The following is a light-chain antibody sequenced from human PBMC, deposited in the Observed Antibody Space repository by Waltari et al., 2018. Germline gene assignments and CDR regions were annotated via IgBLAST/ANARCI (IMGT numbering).Light chain of an antibody. V-gene: IGLV2-23*01. CDR2: DAT. Sequence: QSALTQPASVSGSPGQSITLSFTGSSGAIGTYNLFSWYQQHPGNAPRLLIHDATKRPSGISSRFSGSKSGNTASLTISGLQAEDEADYFCGSYAGGTSWVFGGGTQVTVL. J-gene: IGLJ3*02. CDR1: SGAIGTYNL. CDR3: GSYAGGTSWV.